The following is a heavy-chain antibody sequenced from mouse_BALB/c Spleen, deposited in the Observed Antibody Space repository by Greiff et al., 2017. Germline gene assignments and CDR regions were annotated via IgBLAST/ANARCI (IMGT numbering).Heavy chain of an antibody. CDR1: GYTFSSYW. D-gene: IGHD2-10*02. J-gene: IGHJ4*01. Sequence: QVQLKESGAELMKPGASVKISCKATGYTFSSYWIEWVKQRPGHGLEWIGEILPGSGSTNYNEKFKGKATFTADTSSNTAYMQLSSLTSEDSAVYYCARGKYGNYDAMDYWGQGTSVTVSS. V-gene: IGHV1-9*01. CDR3: ARGKYGNYDAMDY. CDR2: ILPGSGST.